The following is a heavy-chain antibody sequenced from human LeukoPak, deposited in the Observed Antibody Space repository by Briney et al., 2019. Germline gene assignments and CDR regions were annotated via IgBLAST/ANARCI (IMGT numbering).Heavy chain of an antibody. CDR3: ARAPVAATKVLDP. J-gene: IGHJ5*02. CDR1: GYTFTGYY. V-gene: IGHV1-2*02. CDR2: INPNSGGT. Sequence: ASVKVSCKASGYTFTGYYMHWVRQAPGQGLEWMGWINPNSGGTNYAQKFQGRVTMTRDTSTSTAHMELSRLRSDDTAVYYCARAPVAATKVLDPWGQGTLVTVSS. D-gene: IGHD2-15*01.